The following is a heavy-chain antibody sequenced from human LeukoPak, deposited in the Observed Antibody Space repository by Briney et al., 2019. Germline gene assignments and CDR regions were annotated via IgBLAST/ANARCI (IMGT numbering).Heavy chain of an antibody. CDR3: ARSSEGRYYYDSSGYSYYYYYMDV. V-gene: IGHV4-34*01. Sequence: PSETLSLTCAVYGGSFSGYYWSWIRQPPGKGLEWIGEINHSGSTYYNPSLKSRVTISVDTSKNQFSLKLSSATAADTAVYYCARSSEGRYYYDSSGYSYYYYYMDVWGKGTTVTISS. J-gene: IGHJ6*03. CDR2: INHSGST. D-gene: IGHD3-22*01. CDR1: GGSFSGYY.